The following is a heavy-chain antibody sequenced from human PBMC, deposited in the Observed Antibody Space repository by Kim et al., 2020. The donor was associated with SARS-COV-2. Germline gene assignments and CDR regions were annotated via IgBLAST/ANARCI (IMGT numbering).Heavy chain of an antibody. V-gene: IGHV4-59*13. D-gene: IGHD3-22*01. Sequence: SETLSLTCTVSGGSISSYYWSWIRQPPGKGLEWIGYIYYSGSTNYNPSLKSRVTISVDTSKNQFSLKLSSVTAADTAVYYCARAGEKDYYDSSGYYYGGDYYFDYWGQGTLVTVSS. J-gene: IGHJ4*02. CDR2: IYYSGST. CDR3: ARAGEKDYYDSSGYYYGGDYYFDY. CDR1: GGSISSYY.